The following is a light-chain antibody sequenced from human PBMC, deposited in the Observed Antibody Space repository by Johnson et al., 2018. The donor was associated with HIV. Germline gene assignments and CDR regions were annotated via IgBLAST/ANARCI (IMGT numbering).Light chain of an antibody. CDR1: SSNIGNNY. J-gene: IGLJ1*01. CDR3: GTWNSSLSAHDYV. Sequence: QSVLTQPPSVSAAPGQKVTISCSGSSSNIGNNYVSWYQQFPGTAPKLLIYDNNKRPSGIPDRFSGSKSDTSATLGLTGLPTGDEADYYCGTWNSSLSAHDYVCGTGTKVTVL. CDR2: DNN. V-gene: IGLV1-51*01.